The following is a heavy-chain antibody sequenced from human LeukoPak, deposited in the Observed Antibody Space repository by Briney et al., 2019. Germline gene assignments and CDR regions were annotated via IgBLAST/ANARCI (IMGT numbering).Heavy chain of an antibody. Sequence: GESLKISCKGSGYSFTNYCISWARQMPGKGLEWMGRIDPSDSYANYSPSFQGHVTISPDKSISTAYLQWSSLKASDTAMYYCARPLECSMDVWGQGTTVTVSS. D-gene: IGHD3-3*01. J-gene: IGHJ6*02. V-gene: IGHV5-10-1*01. CDR3: ARPLECSMDV. CDR1: GYSFTNYC. CDR2: IDPSDSYA.